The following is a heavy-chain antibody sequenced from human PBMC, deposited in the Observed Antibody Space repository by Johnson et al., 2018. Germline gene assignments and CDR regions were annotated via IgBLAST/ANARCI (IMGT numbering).Heavy chain of an antibody. Sequence: VQLVESGGGLVQPGRSRRLSCTASGFTFGDYAMSWFRQAPGKGLEWVGFIRSKAYGGTTEYAASVKGRLPISRDDSKSIAYLQMNSLKTEDTAVYYCARDRSSGWYRGDAFDIWGQGTMVTVSS. CDR2: IRSKAYGGTT. J-gene: IGHJ3*02. V-gene: IGHV3-49*03. CDR1: GFTFGDYA. CDR3: ARDRSSGWYRGDAFDI. D-gene: IGHD6-19*01.